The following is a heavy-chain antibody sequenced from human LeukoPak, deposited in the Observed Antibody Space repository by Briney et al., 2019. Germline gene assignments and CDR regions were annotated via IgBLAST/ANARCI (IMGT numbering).Heavy chain of an antibody. CDR3: ARDRLSSGWLTDF. CDR1: GFTLSSYS. V-gene: IGHV3-21*01. J-gene: IGHJ4*02. CDR2: LSSSGAYI. D-gene: IGHD6-19*01. Sequence: GGSLRLSCAASGFTLSSYSMNWVRQVPGQGLEWVSSLSSSGAYIYYADSVKGRFTISRDSADNSLYLQMDSLRVDDTAVYYCARDRLSSGWLTDFWGLGTLVTVSS.